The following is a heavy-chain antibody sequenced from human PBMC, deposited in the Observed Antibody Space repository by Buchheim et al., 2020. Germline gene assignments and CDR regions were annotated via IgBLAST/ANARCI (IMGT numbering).Heavy chain of an antibody. CDR3: ARNHFDYSSSWYANYYYYYMDV. CDR1: GFTFSSYW. D-gene: IGHD6-13*01. J-gene: IGHJ6*03. V-gene: IGHV3-7*01. CDR2: IKQDGSEK. Sequence: EVQLVESGGGLVQPGGSLRLSCAASGFTFSSYWMSWVRQAPGKGLEWVANIKQDGSEKYYVDSVKGRFTISRDNAKNSLYLQMNSLRAEDTAVYYCARNHFDYSSSWYANYYYYYMDVWGKGTT.